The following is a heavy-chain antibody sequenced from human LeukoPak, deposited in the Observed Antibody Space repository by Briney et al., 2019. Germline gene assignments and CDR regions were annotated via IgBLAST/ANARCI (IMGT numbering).Heavy chain of an antibody. D-gene: IGHD2-21*02. V-gene: IGHV3-20*04. J-gene: IGHJ3*02. Sequence: GGSLRLSCAASGFSFEDYGMSWFRQAPGKGPEWVSGINWNGGSTGYGDSVKGRFTISRDNAKNCLYLQMNSLRAEDTALYYCARDRESCGGDCYSSNDAFDIWGQGTKVTVSS. CDR1: GFSFEDYG. CDR2: INWNGGST. CDR3: ARDRESCGGDCYSSNDAFDI.